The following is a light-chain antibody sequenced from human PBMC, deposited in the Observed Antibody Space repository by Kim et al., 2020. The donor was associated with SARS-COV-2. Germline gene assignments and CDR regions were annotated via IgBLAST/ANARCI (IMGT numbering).Light chain of an antibody. CDR2: GKN. CDR3: NSRDSSGNHVV. V-gene: IGLV3-19*01. CDR1: SLRSYY. J-gene: IGLJ2*01. Sequence: SSELTQDPAVSVALGQTVRITCQGDSLRSYYASWYQQKPGQAPVLVIYGKNNRPSGIPDRFIGSSSGNTASLTITGAQAEDEADYYCNSRDSSGNHVVFG.